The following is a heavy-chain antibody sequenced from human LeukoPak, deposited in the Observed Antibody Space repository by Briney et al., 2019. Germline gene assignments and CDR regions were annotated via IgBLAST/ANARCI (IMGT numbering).Heavy chain of an antibody. V-gene: IGHV1-2*02. CDR3: ARTGGGVYAFDI. D-gene: IGHD1-14*01. CDR2: INPHSGGT. Sequence: ASVKVSCKASGYTFSGYYMHWVRQAPGQGLEWMGWINPHSGGTNYAQNFQGRVTMTRDTSISTAYMELSRLRGDDTAAYYCARTGGGVYAFDIWGQGTMVTVSS. CDR1: GYTFSGYY. J-gene: IGHJ3*02.